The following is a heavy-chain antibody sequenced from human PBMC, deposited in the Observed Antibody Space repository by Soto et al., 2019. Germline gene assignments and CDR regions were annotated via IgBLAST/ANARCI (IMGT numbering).Heavy chain of an antibody. Sequence: SVKVSCKASGGTFSRYTITGVRQAPGQGLEWMGGITPMFGTPNYAQKFQGRVTITADESTSTAYMELSSLRSEDTAMYYCARDGTIYDSSAYYYLYWGQGTLVTVSS. D-gene: IGHD3-22*01. CDR2: ITPMFGTP. V-gene: IGHV1-69*13. CDR1: GGTFSRYT. CDR3: ARDGTIYDSSAYYYLY. J-gene: IGHJ4*02.